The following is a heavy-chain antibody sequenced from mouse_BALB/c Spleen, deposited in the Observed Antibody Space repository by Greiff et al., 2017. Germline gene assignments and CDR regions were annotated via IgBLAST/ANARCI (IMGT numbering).Heavy chain of an antibody. CDR2: IWGDGST. CDR3: ARVYYYGSSLGAMDY. V-gene: IGHV2-6-7*01. Sequence: VQVVESGPGLVAPSQSLSITCTVSGFSLTGYGVNWVRQPPGKGLEWLGMIWGDGSTDYNSALKSRLSISKDNSKSQVFLKMSSLQTDDTARYYCARVYYYGSSLGAMDYWGQGTSVTVSS. J-gene: IGHJ4*01. D-gene: IGHD1-1*01. CDR1: GFSLTGYG.